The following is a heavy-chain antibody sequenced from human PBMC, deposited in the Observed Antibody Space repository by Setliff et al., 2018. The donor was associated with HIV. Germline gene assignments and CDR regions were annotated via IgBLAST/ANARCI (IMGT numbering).Heavy chain of an antibody. J-gene: IGHJ3*02. CDR2: ISYDGSNK. CDR1: GFTFSSYA. D-gene: IGHD2-15*01. CDR3: ARDRVNEGLPFDI. Sequence: GSLRLSCAASGFTFSSYAMHWVRQAPGKGLEWVAVISYDGSNKYYADSVKGRFTISRDNAQNTLYLQMNSLRAEDTAVYYCARDRVNEGLPFDIWGRGTMVTVSS. V-gene: IGHV3-30*01.